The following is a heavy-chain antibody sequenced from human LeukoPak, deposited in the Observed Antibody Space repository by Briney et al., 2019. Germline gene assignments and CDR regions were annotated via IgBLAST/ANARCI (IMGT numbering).Heavy chain of an antibody. CDR3: ARPRIQLWYGEYFQH. V-gene: IGHV1-69*13. Sequence: ASVKVSCKASGGTFSSYAISWVRQAPGQGLEWMGGIIPIFGTANYAQKLQGRVTITADESTSTAYMELSSLRSEDTAVYYCARPRIQLWYGEYFQHWGQAPWSPSPQ. J-gene: IGHJ1*01. CDR1: GGTFSSYA. CDR2: IIPIFGTA. D-gene: IGHD5-18*01.